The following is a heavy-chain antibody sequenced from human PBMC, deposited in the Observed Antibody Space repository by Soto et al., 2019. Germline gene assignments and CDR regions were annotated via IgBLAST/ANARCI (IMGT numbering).Heavy chain of an antibody. CDR1: GFTFSSYS. J-gene: IGHJ6*03. V-gene: IGHV3-21*01. CDR3: ATLSGYCSSTSCYDARYYYYYMDV. CDR2: ISSSSSYI. Sequence: PGGSLRLSCAASGFTFSSYSMNWFRQAPGKGLEWVSSISSSSSYIYYADSVKGRFTISRDNAKNSLYLQMNSLRAEDTAVYYCATLSGYCSSTSCYDARYYYYYMDVWGKGITVT. D-gene: IGHD2-2*01.